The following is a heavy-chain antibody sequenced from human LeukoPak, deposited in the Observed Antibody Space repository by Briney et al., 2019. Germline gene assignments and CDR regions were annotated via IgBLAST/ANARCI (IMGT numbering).Heavy chain of an antibody. J-gene: IGHJ4*02. V-gene: IGHV1-2*02. CDR3: ARVKPVIEWERPILDY. CDR1: GYTFTSYG. D-gene: IGHD1-26*01. Sequence: GASVKVSCKASGYTFTSYGISWVRQDPGQGLEWMGWINPNSGGTNYAQKFQGRVTMTRDTSISTAYMELSRLRSDDTAVYYCARVKPVIEWERPILDYWGQGTLVTVSS. CDR2: INPNSGGT.